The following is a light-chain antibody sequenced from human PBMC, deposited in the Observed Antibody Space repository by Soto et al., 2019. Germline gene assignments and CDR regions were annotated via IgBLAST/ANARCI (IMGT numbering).Light chain of an antibody. CDR1: QNVNTN. CDR3: QQYSTWPLT. Sequence: EKVLTQFPATLSVSPGERATLSCWASQNVNTNLAWYQQKPGQAPRLLITGASTRATGIPARFSGSGSGTQFTLTISSLQSEDVAVYYCQQYSTWPLTVGPGTKVEVK. J-gene: IGKJ3*01. CDR2: GAS. V-gene: IGKV3-15*01.